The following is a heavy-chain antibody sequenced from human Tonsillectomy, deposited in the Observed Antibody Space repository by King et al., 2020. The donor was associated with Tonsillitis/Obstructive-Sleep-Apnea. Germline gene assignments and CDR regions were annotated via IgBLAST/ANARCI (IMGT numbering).Heavy chain of an antibody. CDR2: IYYSGST. V-gene: IGHV4-31*03. CDR3: ARVLWSGYEPSNPYYFDY. CDR1: GGSISSGAYY. J-gene: IGHJ4*02. D-gene: IGHD5-12*01. Sequence: PLQESGPAVVKPSQTLSLTCTVSGGSISSGAYYWSWIRQHPGKGLEWIGYIYYSGSTYYNPSLKSRVTISVDTSKNQFSLKLSSVTAADTAVYYCARVLWSGYEPSNPYYFDYWGQGTLVTVSS.